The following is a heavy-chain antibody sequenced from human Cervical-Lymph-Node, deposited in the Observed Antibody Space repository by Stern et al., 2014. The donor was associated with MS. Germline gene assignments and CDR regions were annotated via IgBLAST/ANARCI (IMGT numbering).Heavy chain of an antibody. D-gene: IGHD3-10*01. CDR2: ISYDGSNK. CDR3: AKDGRGGTKTGSYPDY. J-gene: IGHJ4*02. CDR1: GFTFSSYG. V-gene: IGHV3-30*18. Sequence: QVQLVESGGGVVQPGRSLRLSCAASGFTFSSYGMHWVRQAPGKGLEWVAVISYDGSNKYYADSVKGRFTISRDNSKNTLYLQMNSLRAEDTAVYYCAKDGRGGTKTGSYPDYWGQGTLVTVSS.